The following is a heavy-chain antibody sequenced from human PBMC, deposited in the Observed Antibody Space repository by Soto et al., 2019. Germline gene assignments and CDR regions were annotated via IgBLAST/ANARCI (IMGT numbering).Heavy chain of an antibody. Sequence: GGSLRLSCAASGFTFSSYAMSWVRQAPGKGLEWVSAISGSGGSTYYADSVKGRFTISRDNSKNTLYLQMNSLRAEDTAVYYCAKGLYSNYVDNWFDPWGQGTLVTAPQ. V-gene: IGHV3-23*01. CDR1: GFTFSSYA. CDR2: ISGSGGST. J-gene: IGHJ5*02. CDR3: AKGLYSNYVDNWFDP. D-gene: IGHD4-4*01.